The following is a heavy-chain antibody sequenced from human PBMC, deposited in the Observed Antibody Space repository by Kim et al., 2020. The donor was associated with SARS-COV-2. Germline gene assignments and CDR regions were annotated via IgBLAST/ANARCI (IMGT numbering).Heavy chain of an antibody. V-gene: IGHV1-8*01. CDR1: GYTFTSYD. CDR3: ARALSGITGTTGRGDYYYYYYMDV. CDR2: MNPNSGNT. J-gene: IGHJ6*03. Sequence: ASVKVSCKASGYTFTSYDINWVRQATGQGLEWMGWMNPNSGNTGYAQKFQGRVTMTRNTSISTAYMELSSLRSEDTAVYYCARALSGITGTTGRGDYYYYYYMDVWGKGTTVTVSS. D-gene: IGHD1-7*01.